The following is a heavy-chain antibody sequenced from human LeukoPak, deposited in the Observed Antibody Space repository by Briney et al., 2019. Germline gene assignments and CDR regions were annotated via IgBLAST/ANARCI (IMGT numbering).Heavy chain of an antibody. CDR2: ISYDGSNK. Sequence: GGSLRLSCAASRFTFSSYAMHWVRQAPGKGLEWVAVISYDGSNKYYADSVKGRFTISRDNSKNTLYLQMNSLRAEDTAVYYCARGLGSPEDYWGQGTLVTVSS. D-gene: IGHD1-26*01. CDR3: ARGLGSPEDY. CDR1: RFTFSSYA. V-gene: IGHV3-30*04. J-gene: IGHJ4*02.